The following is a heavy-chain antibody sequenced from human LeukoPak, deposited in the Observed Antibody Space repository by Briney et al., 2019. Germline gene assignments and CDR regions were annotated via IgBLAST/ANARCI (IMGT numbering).Heavy chain of an antibody. CDR2: IYSDNT. CDR1: GFTVSSNS. J-gene: IGHJ4*02. CDR3: ARRAGAYSHPYDY. V-gene: IGHV3-53*01. D-gene: IGHD4/OR15-4a*01. Sequence: GGSLRLSCTVSGFTVSSNSMSWVRQASGKGLEWVSFIYSDNTHYSDSVQGRFTISRDNSKNTLYLQMNSLRAEDTAVYYCARRAGAYSHPYDYWEQGTLVTVSS.